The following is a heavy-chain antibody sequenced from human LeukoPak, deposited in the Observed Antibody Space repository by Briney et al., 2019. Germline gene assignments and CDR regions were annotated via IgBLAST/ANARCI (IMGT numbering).Heavy chain of an antibody. V-gene: IGHV3-23*01. CDR3: ARDRYEVLRYFDWLPSRDDAFDI. D-gene: IGHD3-9*01. CDR1: GFTFSSYA. CDR2: ISGSGGST. J-gene: IGHJ3*02. Sequence: GGSLRLSCAASGFTFSSYAMSWVRQAPGKGLEWVSAISGSGGSTYYADSVKGRFTISRDNSKNTLYLQMNSLRAEDTAVYYCARDRYEVLRYFDWLPSRDDAFDIWGQGTMVTVSS.